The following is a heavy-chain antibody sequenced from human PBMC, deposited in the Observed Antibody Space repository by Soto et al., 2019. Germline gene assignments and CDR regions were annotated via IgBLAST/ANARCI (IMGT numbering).Heavy chain of an antibody. V-gene: IGHV3-30-3*01. CDR2: ISYDGSNK. Sequence: QVQLVESGGGVVQPGRSLRLSCAASGFTFSSYAMHWVRQAPGKGLEWVAVISYDGSNKYYADSMKGRFTISRDNSKNTLYLQMISLRAEDTAVYYCARASNGWYYDYWGQGTLVTVSS. D-gene: IGHD6-19*01. J-gene: IGHJ4*02. CDR1: GFTFSSYA. CDR3: ARASNGWYYDY.